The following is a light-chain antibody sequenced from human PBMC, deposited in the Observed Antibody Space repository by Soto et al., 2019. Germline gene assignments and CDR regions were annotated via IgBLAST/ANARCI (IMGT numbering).Light chain of an antibody. CDR1: SSDVGAYNY. V-gene: IGLV2-14*01. Sequence: QSALTQPASVSGSPGQSITISCTGTSSDVGAYNYDSWYQQYPGEAPKVIIYDVSHRPAGVSNRFSGSKSGNMASLTISGLQTQDEADYYCSSYTSATTYVFGTG. CDR3: SSYTSATTYV. J-gene: IGLJ1*01. CDR2: DVS.